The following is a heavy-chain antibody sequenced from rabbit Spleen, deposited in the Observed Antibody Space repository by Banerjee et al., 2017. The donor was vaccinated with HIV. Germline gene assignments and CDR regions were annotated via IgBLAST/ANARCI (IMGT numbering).Heavy chain of an antibody. J-gene: IGHJ6*01. CDR3: ARDAGTSFSTYGMDL. Sequence: QEQLEESGGDLVKPEESLTLTCAASGFSISSSYYMCWVRQAPGKGLEWIACIDGGSSGSTHYANWAKGRFTISKTSSTTVTLQMTSLTAADTATYFCARDAGTSFSTYGMDLWGPGTLVTVS. D-gene: IGHD8-1*01. V-gene: IGHV1S45*01. CDR1: GFSISSSYY. CDR2: IDGGSSGST.